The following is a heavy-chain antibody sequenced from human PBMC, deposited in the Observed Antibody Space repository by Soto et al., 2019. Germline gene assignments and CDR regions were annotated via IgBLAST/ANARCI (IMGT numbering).Heavy chain of an antibody. J-gene: IGHJ4*02. CDR3: ARGTRLSSSWYV. D-gene: IGHD6-13*01. Sequence: SETLSLTCAVYGGSFSGYYWSWIRQPPGKGLEWIGEINHSGSTNYNPSLKSRVPISVDTSKNQFSLKLSSVTAADTAVYYCARGTRLSSSWYVWGQGTLVTVSS. CDR2: INHSGST. V-gene: IGHV4-34*01. CDR1: GGSFSGYY.